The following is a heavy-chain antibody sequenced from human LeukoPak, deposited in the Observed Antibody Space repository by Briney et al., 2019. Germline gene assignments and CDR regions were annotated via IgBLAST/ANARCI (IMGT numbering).Heavy chain of an antibody. Sequence: GGSLRLSCAASGFTFTSYAMSWVRQAPGKGLEWVSSISNNGGETYYADSVKGRFTISRDNSKNTLYLQMNSLRAEDTAVYYCAKDLKLAAAGYFDYWGQGTLVTVSS. V-gene: IGHV3-23*01. CDR1: GFTFTSYA. CDR3: AKDLKLAAAGYFDY. D-gene: IGHD6-13*01. CDR2: ISNNGGET. J-gene: IGHJ4*02.